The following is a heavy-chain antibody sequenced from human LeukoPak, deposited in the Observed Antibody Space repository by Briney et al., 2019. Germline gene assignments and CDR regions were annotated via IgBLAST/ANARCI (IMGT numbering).Heavy chain of an antibody. CDR1: GGTFSSYA. Sequence: SVKVSCKASGGTFSSYAISWVRQAPGQGLEWMGGIIPIFGTANYAQKFQGRVTITTDESTSTAYVELSSLRSEDTAVYYCARDRYYDSSGHTLFYWGQGTLVTVSS. CDR2: IIPIFGTA. CDR3: ARDRYYDSSGHTLFY. D-gene: IGHD3-22*01. V-gene: IGHV1-69*05. J-gene: IGHJ4*02.